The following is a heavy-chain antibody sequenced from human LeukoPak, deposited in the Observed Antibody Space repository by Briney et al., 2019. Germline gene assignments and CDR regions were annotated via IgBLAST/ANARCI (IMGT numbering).Heavy chain of an antibody. CDR3: ARDSSGYAHKIDY. D-gene: IGHD5-12*01. CDR2: IIPIIGIA. CDR1: GCTFSIYG. J-gene: IGHJ4*02. Sequence: SGNLCFNASGCTFSIYGISWVREGPGQGLEWVGRIIPIIGIANYAQKFQGRVTITADKSTRTAYMELSRMRAEDTAVYYCARDSSGYAHKIDYWGQGTLVTVSS. V-gene: IGHV1-69*04.